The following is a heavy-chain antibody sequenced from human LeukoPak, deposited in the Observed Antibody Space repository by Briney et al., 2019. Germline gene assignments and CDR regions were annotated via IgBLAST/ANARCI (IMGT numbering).Heavy chain of an antibody. D-gene: IGHD5-24*01. CDR1: GFTFSSYW. V-gene: IGHV3-30*02. CDR3: AKGKDGYNDY. Sequence: GGSLRLSCAASGFTFSSYWMHWVRQAPGKGLEWVAFIRYDGSNKYYADSVKGRFTISRDNSKNTLYLQMNSLRAEDTAVYYRAKGKDGYNDYWGQGTLVTVSS. J-gene: IGHJ4*02. CDR2: IRYDGSNK.